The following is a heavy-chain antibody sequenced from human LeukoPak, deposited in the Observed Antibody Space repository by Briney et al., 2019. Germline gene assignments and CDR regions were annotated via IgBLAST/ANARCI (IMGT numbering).Heavy chain of an antibody. D-gene: IGHD1-26*01. CDR1: GFTFSSYT. CDR3: ARDVPLVGAF. J-gene: IGHJ4*02. Sequence: GGSLRLSCAASGFTFSSYTMNWVRQAPGQGLEWVSSISGSGNKYYADSVKGRFTISRDNAKNSLYLQMTSLRAEDTAVYFCARDVPLVGAFWGQGTLVTVSS. CDR2: ISGSGNK. V-gene: IGHV3-48*01.